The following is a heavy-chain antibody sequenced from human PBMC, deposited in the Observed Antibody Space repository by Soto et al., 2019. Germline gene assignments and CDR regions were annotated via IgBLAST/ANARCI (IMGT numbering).Heavy chain of an antibody. J-gene: IGHJ5*02. D-gene: IGHD6-13*01. V-gene: IGHV4-59*08. CDR1: GGSISSYY. CDR2: IYYSGST. Sequence: SSETLSLTCTVSGGSISSYYWSWIRQPPGKGLEWIGYIYYSGSTNYNPSLKSRVTISVDTSKNQFSLKLSSVTAADTAVYYCARQRGIIAAAGWWSDPWGKATLVTVSS. CDR3: ARQRGIIAAAGWWSDP.